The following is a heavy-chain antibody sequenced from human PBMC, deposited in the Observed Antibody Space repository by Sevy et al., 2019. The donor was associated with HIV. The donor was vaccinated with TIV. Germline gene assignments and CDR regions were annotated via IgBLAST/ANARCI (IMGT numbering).Heavy chain of an antibody. D-gene: IGHD3-16*02. CDR3: ARRYFDV. CDR2: IRQDGNEI. Sequence: GGSLRLSCAASGFTLHTYWMQWVRQAPGKGLEWVANIRQDGNEIYYADSVKGRFTISRDNAMQSLYLEMNNLRVEDSGLYYCARRYFDVWGQGTLVTVSS. V-gene: IGHV3-7*01. J-gene: IGHJ4*02. CDR1: GFTLHTYW.